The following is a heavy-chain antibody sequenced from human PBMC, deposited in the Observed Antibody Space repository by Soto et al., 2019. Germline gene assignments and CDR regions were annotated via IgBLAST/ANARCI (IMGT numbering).Heavy chain of an antibody. CDR2: IDPNSGGT. D-gene: IGHD6-25*01. Sequence: GSSVKVSCKASGYTFIGYYLHWVRQAPGQGLEWMGWIDPNSGGTNYAQKFQGWVTMTRDTSISTAYMDVSRLRSDDTAVYYCSKDRPAFKGGMDVWGHAMTVTV. V-gene: IGHV1-2*04. CDR1: GYTFIGYY. J-gene: IGHJ6*02. CDR3: SKDRPAFKGGMDV.